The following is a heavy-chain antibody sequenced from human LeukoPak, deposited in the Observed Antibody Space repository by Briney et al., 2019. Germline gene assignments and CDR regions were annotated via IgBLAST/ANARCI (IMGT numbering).Heavy chain of an antibody. V-gene: IGHV3-11*01. D-gene: IGHD5-24*01. Sequence: GGSLRLSCAASGFTFSDYYMSWIRQAPGKGLEWVSYISSSGSTIYYADSVKGRFTISRDNAKNSLYLQMNSLRAEDTAVYYCASPYRDGYNKHAFDIWGQGTMVTVSS. CDR2: ISSSGSTI. CDR3: ASPYRDGYNKHAFDI. J-gene: IGHJ3*02. CDR1: GFTFSDYY.